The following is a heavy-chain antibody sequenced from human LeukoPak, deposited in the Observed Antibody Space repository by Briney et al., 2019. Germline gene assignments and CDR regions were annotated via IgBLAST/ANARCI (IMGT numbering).Heavy chain of an antibody. CDR3: AREPTYSSSLDY. D-gene: IGHD6-6*01. Sequence: GGSLRLSCAASGFTVSSNYMSWVRQAPGKGLEYISVTYSSGTTYYADSVRDRFTISRDNSRNTLYLQMNSLRPEDTAVYYCAREPTYSSSLDYWGQGTLVTVSS. J-gene: IGHJ4*02. V-gene: IGHV3-53*01. CDR2: TYSSGTT. CDR1: GFTVSSNY.